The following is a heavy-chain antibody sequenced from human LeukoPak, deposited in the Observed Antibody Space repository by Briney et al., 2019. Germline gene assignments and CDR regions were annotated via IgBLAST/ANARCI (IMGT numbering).Heavy chain of an antibody. V-gene: IGHV3-30*04. D-gene: IGHD3-10*01. Sequence: GGSLRLSCAASGFTFSSYAMHWVRQAPGKGLEWVAAISYDGSNKYYADSVKGRFTISRDNSKNTLYLQMNSLRAEDTAVYYCARDPGKVWFGESYYFDYWGQGTLVTVSS. CDR3: ARDPGKVWFGESYYFDY. J-gene: IGHJ4*02. CDR2: ISYDGSNK. CDR1: GFTFSSYA.